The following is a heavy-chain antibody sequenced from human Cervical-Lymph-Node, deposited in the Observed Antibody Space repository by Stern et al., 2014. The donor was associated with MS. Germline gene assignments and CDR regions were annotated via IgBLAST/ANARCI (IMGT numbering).Heavy chain of an antibody. V-gene: IGHV1-69*01. CDR2: ITPMFGAP. CDR1: GGTFRTYS. D-gene: IGHD2-2*02. Sequence: QVQLVQSGAEVKKPGASVTISCKASGGTFRTYSYTWVRQAPGQGLEWVGGITPMFGAPNYAQKFQDRVTITAEESTATAYLELTSLRSEDTAVYFCARRIPPSIDHWGQGTLVTVSS. J-gene: IGHJ4*02. CDR3: ARRIPPSIDH.